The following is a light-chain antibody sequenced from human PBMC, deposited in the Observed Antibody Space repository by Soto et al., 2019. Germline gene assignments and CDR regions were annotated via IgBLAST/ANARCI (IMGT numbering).Light chain of an antibody. Sequence: DIQMTQSPSSVSASVGDRVIITCRANQGINSRLAWYQQKAGRAPKPLIYSASSLLSGVPSRFSGSASGTDFTLTISSLQPEDFATYYCQQANSFPWTFGQGTKVEIK. CDR2: SAS. V-gene: IGKV1-12*01. CDR3: QQANSFPWT. CDR1: QGINSR. J-gene: IGKJ1*01.